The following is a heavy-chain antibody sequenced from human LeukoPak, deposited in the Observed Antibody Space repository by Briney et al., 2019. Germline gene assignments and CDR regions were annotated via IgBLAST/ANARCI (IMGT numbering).Heavy chain of an antibody. CDR3: ARGVRYFDWLPESGMDV. CDR2: INPNSGGT. Sequence: ASVKVSCKASGYTFTGYYMHWVRQAPGQGLEWMGWINPNSGGTNYAQKFQGRVTMTRDTSISTAYMELSRLRSDDTAVYYCARGVRYFDWLPESGMDVWGQGTTATVSS. J-gene: IGHJ6*02. D-gene: IGHD3-9*01. CDR1: GYTFTGYY. V-gene: IGHV1-2*02.